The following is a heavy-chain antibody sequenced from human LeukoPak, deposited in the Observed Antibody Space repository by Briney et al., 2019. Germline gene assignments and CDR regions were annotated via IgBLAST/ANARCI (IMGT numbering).Heavy chain of an antibody. V-gene: IGHV3-21*01. CDR1: GFTFSSYS. D-gene: IGHD3-9*01. CDR2: ISSSSSYI. CDR3: AGGHYDILTGYSIDY. Sequence: PGGSLRLSCAASGFTFSSYSMNWVRQAPGKGLEWVSSISSSSSYIYYADSVKGRFTISRDNAKNSLYLQTNSLRAEDTAVYYCAGGHYDILTGYSIDYWGQGTLVTVSS. J-gene: IGHJ4*02.